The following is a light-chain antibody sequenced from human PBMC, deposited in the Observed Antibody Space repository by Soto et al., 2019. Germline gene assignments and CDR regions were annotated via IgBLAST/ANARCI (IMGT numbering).Light chain of an antibody. CDR1: SSNTGAGYD. CDR2: GNN. V-gene: IGLV1-40*01. Sequence: QSVLTQPPSVSGAPGQKVTISCTGSSSNTGAGYDVHWYRQVPGTAPKLLIYGNNNRPSGVPDRFSGSKSGTSASLAISGLQAEDEADYYCQSYDSSLTASVFGGGTKVTVL. CDR3: QSYDSSLTASV. J-gene: IGLJ3*02.